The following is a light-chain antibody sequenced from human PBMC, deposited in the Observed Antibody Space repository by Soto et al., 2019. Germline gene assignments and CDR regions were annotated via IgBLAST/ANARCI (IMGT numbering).Light chain of an antibody. J-gene: IGKJ1*01. V-gene: IGKV1-39*01. Sequence: DLQMTQSPSSLSASVGDRVTITCRARQSIDNYLNWYQQKPGKAPKFLIFAATNLQSGVPSRFSGSGSGTDFTLTISSLQPEDFAAYYCQQDFTTPWTFGQGTKVEI. CDR2: AAT. CDR1: QSIDNY. CDR3: QQDFTTPWT.